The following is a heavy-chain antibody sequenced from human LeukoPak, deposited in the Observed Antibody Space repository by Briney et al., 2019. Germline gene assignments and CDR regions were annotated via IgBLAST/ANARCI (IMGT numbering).Heavy chain of an antibody. J-gene: IGHJ6*02. CDR3: AKTRPHCSSTSCYLRSRLGYHYGMDV. CDR2: ISGSGGST. V-gene: IGHV3-23*01. Sequence: GGSLRLSCAASGFTFSSYAMSWVRQAPGKGLEWVSAISGSGGSTYYADSVKGRFTISRDNSKNTLYLQMNSLRAEDTAVYYCAKTRPHCSSTSCYLRSRLGYHYGMDVWGQGTTVTVSS. D-gene: IGHD2-2*01. CDR1: GFTFSSYA.